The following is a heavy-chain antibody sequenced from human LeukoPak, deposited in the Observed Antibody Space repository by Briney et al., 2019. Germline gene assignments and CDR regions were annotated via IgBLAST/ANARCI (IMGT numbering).Heavy chain of an antibody. Sequence: GASVKVSFKASGYTFTGYYMHWVRQAPGQGLEWMGWINPNSGGTNYAQKFQGRVTMTRDTSISTAYMELSRLRSDDTAVYYCARGGQLWRVPAATVYWGQGTLVTVSS. CDR2: INPNSGGT. CDR1: GYTFTGYY. D-gene: IGHD2-2*01. CDR3: ARGGQLWRVPAATVY. J-gene: IGHJ4*02. V-gene: IGHV1-2*02.